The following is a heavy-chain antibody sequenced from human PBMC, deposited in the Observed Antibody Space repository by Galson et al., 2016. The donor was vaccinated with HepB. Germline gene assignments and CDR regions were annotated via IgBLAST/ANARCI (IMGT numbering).Heavy chain of an antibody. Sequence: PALVKPTQTLTLTCTFSGFSLTTSGVGVGWIRQPPGKALEWLAVIYRDDDKRYSPSLKNRLTVTKDTSKNQVVLTMTNMDPVDTGTYYCAHRVVGSSNTWNAGYFDSWGQGSLVSVSS. CDR2: IYRDDDK. CDR3: AHRVVGSSNTWNAGYFDS. V-gene: IGHV2-5*02. J-gene: IGHJ4*02. D-gene: IGHD6-13*01. CDR1: GFSLTTSGVG.